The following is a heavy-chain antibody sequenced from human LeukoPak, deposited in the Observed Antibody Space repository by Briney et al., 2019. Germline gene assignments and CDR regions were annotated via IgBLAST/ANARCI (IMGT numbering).Heavy chain of an antibody. CDR2: IYHSGST. V-gene: IGHV4-4*02. Sequence: SGTLSLTSAVSGGSISSSNWWSWVSQPPGKGLEWIGEIYHSGSTNYNPSLKSRVTISVDKSKNQFSLKLSSVTAADTAVYYCASYSLWGGIDYWGQGTLVTVSS. CDR3: ASYSLWGGIDY. J-gene: IGHJ4*02. D-gene: IGHD2-15*01. CDR1: GGSISSSNW.